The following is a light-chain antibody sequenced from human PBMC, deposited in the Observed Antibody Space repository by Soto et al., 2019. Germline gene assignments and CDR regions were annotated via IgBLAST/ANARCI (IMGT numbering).Light chain of an antibody. CDR1: QSVSTN. CDR3: QQYSSSPRA. V-gene: IGKV3-20*01. Sequence: EILMTQSPATLSVSPGGGGTLSCRASQSVSTNLAWYQQRPGQAPSLLIYGASSRATGIPDRFSGSGSGTDFTLTISRLEPEDFAVYYCQQYSSSPRAVGQGAKVGIK. J-gene: IGKJ1*01. CDR2: GAS.